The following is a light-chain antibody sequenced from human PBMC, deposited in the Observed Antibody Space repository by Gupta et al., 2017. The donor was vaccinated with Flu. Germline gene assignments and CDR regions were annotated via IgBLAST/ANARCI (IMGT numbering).Light chain of an antibody. CDR3: QQRSNGPPSLT. CDR1: QSVSSY. J-gene: IGKJ4*01. V-gene: IGKV3-11*01. Sequence: EIVLTQSPATLSLSPGERATLSCRASQSVSSYLAWYQQKPGQAPRLLIYDASNRATGIQARFSGSGAGTDFTPTISSREPEDFAVYYCQQRSNGPPSLTFGGGTKVEIK. CDR2: DAS.